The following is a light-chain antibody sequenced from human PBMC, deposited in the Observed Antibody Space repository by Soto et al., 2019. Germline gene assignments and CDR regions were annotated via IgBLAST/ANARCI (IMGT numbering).Light chain of an antibody. CDR3: SSYTSSSTLVV. CDR1: SSDVGGYNY. J-gene: IGLJ2*01. V-gene: IGLV2-14*01. CDR2: DVS. Sequence: QSALTQPASVSGSPGQSITISCTGTSSDVGGYNYVSWYQQHPGKAPKLLIYDVSNRPSGVSKRFSGSKSGNTASLTISGLQAEDEAYYYCSSYTSSSTLVVFGGGTKLTVL.